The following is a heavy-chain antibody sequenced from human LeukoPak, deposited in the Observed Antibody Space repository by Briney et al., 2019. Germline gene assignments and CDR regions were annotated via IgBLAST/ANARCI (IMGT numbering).Heavy chain of an antibody. V-gene: IGHV3-33*01. CDR2: IWYDGSNK. Sequence: GRSLRLSCAASRFTFSSYGMHWVRQAPGKGLEWVAVIWYDGSNKYYADSVKGRFTISRDNSKNTLYLQMNSLRAEDTAVYYCAREGPYYFDYWGQGTLVTVSS. CDR3: AREGPYYFDY. J-gene: IGHJ4*02. CDR1: RFTFSSYG.